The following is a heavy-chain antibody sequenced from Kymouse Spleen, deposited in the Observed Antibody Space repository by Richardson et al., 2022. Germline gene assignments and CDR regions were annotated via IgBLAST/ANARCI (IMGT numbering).Heavy chain of an antibody. CDR2: IKSKTDGGTT. D-gene: IGHD1-14*01. J-gene: IGHJ3*02. CDR3: TTENNRNSDAFDI. Sequence: EVQLVESGGGLVKPGGSLRLSCAASGFTFSNAWMSWVRQAPGKGLEWVGRIKSKTDGGTTDYAAPVKGRFTISRDDSKNTLYLQMNSLKTEDTAVYYCTTENNRNSDAFDIWGQGTMVTVSS. CDR1: GFTFSNAW. V-gene: IGHV3-15*01.